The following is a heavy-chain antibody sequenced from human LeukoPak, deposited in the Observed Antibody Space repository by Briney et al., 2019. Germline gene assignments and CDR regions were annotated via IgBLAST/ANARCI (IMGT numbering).Heavy chain of an antibody. V-gene: IGHV4-34*01. Sequence: SETLSLTCAVSGYSISSGYYWSWIRQPPGKGLEWIGEINHSGSTNYNPSLKSRVTISVDTSKNRFSLKLSSVTAAGTAVYYCARCGHNWFDPWGQGTLVTVSS. D-gene: IGHD1-26*01. J-gene: IGHJ5*02. CDR3: ARCGHNWFDP. CDR2: INHSGST. CDR1: GYSISSGYY.